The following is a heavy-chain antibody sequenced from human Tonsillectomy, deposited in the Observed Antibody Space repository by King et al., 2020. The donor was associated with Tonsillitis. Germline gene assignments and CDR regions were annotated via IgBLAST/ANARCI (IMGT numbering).Heavy chain of an antibody. J-gene: IGHJ6*03. CDR3: AKEGEVVPAAIWGYYYYYMDV. CDR2: LSYDGSNK. CDR1: GFTFSSYG. D-gene: IGHD2-2*02. V-gene: IGHV3-30*18. Sequence: VQLVESGGGVVQPGRSLRLSCAASGFTFSSYGMHWVRQAPGKGLEWVAVLSYDGSNKYYADSVKGRFTISRDNSKNTLYLQVNSLRAEDTAVYFCAKEGEVVPAAIWGYYYYYMDVWGKGTTVTVSS.